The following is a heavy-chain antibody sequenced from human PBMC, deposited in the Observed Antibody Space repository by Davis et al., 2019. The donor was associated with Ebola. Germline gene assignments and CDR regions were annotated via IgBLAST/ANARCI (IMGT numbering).Heavy chain of an antibody. J-gene: IGHJ5*02. Sequence: GSLRLSCTVSGGSISSSYWNWIRQPPGKGLEWIGYIYYSGSTDYNPSLKSRVTISVDTSRNQFSLKMRSVTAADTAVYYCARNSITKFNWLDPWGQGALVTVSS. CDR1: GGSISSSY. D-gene: IGHD1-14*01. V-gene: IGHV4-59*01. CDR3: ARNSITKFNWLDP. CDR2: IYYSGST.